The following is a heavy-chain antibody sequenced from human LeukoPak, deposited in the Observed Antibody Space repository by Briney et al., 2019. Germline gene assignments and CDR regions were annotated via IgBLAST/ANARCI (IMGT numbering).Heavy chain of an antibody. V-gene: IGHV3-13*01. Sequence: RAGGSLRLSCAASGFTFIDYDMHWVRQVIGKGLEGVSAIGIRGDTHYSGSVKGRFTISRENAESSLYLQMNSLRAEDTAVYYCARGGIQVSGIDEFDYWGQGTLVTVSS. CDR3: ARGGIQVSGIDEFDY. CDR2: IGIRGDT. J-gene: IGHJ4*02. CDR1: GFTFIDYD. D-gene: IGHD6-19*01.